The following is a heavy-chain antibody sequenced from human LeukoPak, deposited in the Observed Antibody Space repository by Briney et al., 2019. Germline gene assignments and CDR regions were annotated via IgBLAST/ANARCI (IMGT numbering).Heavy chain of an antibody. CDR3: ATDRGYNWNDQRFDP. V-gene: IGHV4-4*02. CDR2: IYHSGST. Sequence: SGTLSLTCAVSGASISSSNWLSWVRQPPGKGLEWIGEIYHSGSTNYNPSLKSRVTISVDNSKNQFSLKMSSMTAADTAVYYCATDRGYNWNDQRFDPWGQGTLVTVSS. D-gene: IGHD1-1*01. J-gene: IGHJ5*02. CDR1: GASISSSNW.